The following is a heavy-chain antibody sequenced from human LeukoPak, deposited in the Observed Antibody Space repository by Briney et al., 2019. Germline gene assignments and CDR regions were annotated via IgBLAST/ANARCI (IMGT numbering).Heavy chain of an antibody. D-gene: IGHD1-26*01. CDR2: INPSGGST. V-gene: IGHV1-46*01. CDR3: ARSLYGGSSRQGY. CDR1: GYTFTSYY. Sequence: ASVKVSCKASGYTFTSYYMHWVRQAPGQGLEWMGIINPSGGSTSYAQKFQGRVTMTRDMPTRTVYMELSSLRSEDTAVYYCARSLYGGSSRQGYWGQGTLVTVSS. J-gene: IGHJ4*02.